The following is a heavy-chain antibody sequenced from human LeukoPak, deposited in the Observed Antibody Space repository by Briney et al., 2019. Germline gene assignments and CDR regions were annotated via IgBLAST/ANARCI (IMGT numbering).Heavy chain of an antibody. CDR3: ARDLLAYSSSPGDNYYYGMDV. D-gene: IGHD6-6*01. Sequence: PGASVKVSCKASGYSFTKYGISWVRQAPGQGLEWMGWISAYNNNTNYAQKLQGRVTMTTDTSTSTANMELRNLRSDDTAVYYCARDLLAYSSSPGDNYYYGMDVWGQGTTVTVSS. J-gene: IGHJ6*02. CDR1: GYSFTKYG. V-gene: IGHV1-18*01. CDR2: ISAYNNNT.